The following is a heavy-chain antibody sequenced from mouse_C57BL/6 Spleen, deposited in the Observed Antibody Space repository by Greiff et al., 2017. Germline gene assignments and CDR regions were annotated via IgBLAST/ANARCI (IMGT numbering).Heavy chain of an antibody. CDR1: GYTFTDYY. J-gene: IGHJ4*01. Sequence: VQLQQSGPELVKPGASVKISCKASGYTFTDYYMNWVKQSHGKSLEWIGDINPNNGGTSYNQKFKGKATLTVDKSSSTAYMELRSLTSEDSAVYYCAKVLYPFYAMDYWGQGTSVTVSS. V-gene: IGHV1-26*01. D-gene: IGHD2-1*01. CDR3: AKVLYPFYAMDY. CDR2: INPNNGGT.